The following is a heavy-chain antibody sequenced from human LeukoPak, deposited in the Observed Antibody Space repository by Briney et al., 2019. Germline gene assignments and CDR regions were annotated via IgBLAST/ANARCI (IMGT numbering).Heavy chain of an antibody. J-gene: IGHJ6*02. CDR1: EFTFSNYA. Sequence: GGSLRLSCVASEFTFSNYAMNWVRRAPGKGLEWVSTISSGGGDTYIADSVKGRFTISRDNSKYTLYLQMNRLRADDTAVYYCAKAQGATLYYYGVDVWGQGTTVTVSS. CDR2: ISSGGGDT. V-gene: IGHV3-23*01. CDR3: AKAQGATLYYYGVDV.